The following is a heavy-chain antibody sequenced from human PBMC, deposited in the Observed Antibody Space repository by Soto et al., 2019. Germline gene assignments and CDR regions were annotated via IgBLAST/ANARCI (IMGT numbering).Heavy chain of an antibody. CDR3: ARGDGEAFDL. J-gene: IGHJ3*01. Sequence: EVQLVESGGGLVRPGGSLRLSCAASGFTFSYYWMHWVRQAPGKGLVWVSRIHSDGSRTTYADFVKGRFIISRDNARNRVYWKRKRGRVEDTAVYDGARGDGEAFDLWGRGTIVPFSS. CDR1: GFTFSYYW. CDR2: IHSDGSRT. V-gene: IGHV3-74*01.